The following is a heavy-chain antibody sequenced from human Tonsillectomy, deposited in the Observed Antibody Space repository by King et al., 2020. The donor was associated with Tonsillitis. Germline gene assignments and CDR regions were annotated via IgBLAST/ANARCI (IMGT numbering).Heavy chain of an antibody. V-gene: IGHV5-51*03. D-gene: IGHD5-12*01. Sequence: VQLVESGAEVKKPGESLKISCKGSRYNFTNYWIGWVRQMPGKGLEWMGIIYPGDSDTRDSPSFQGQVTISADKSISNAYLQWSSLKASDTAMYYCARLSSGYPSYFEYWGQGTQVTVSS. J-gene: IGHJ4*02. CDR1: RYNFTNYW. CDR2: IYPGDSDT. CDR3: ARLSSGYPSYFEY.